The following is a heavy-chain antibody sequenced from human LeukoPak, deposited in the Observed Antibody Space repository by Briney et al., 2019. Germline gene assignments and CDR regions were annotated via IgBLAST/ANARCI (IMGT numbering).Heavy chain of an antibody. J-gene: IGHJ4*02. Sequence: GGSLRLSCAASGFTFSSRYMGWVRQAPGKGLEWVANINRDGGGKSYVDSVKGRFTISRDNAKNSLYLQMNSLRAEDTAVYYCATTTVTNDYWGQGTLVTVSS. V-gene: IGHV3-7*02. CDR1: GFTFSSRY. D-gene: IGHD4-17*01. CDR3: ATTTVTNDY. CDR2: INRDGGGK.